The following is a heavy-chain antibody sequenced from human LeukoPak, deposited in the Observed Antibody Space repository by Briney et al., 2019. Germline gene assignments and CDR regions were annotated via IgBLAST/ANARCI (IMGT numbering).Heavy chain of an antibody. J-gene: IGHJ5*02. CDR1: GGSISSYY. Sequence: SETLSLTCTVSGGSISSYYWSWIRQPAGKGLEWLGRIYTSGSTNYNPSLKSRVTMSVDTSKNQFSLKLSSVTAADTAVYYCARGGGGSGWSPPYTWFDPWGQGTLVTVSS. D-gene: IGHD6-19*01. V-gene: IGHV4-4*07. CDR2: IYTSGST. CDR3: ARGGGGSGWSPPYTWFDP.